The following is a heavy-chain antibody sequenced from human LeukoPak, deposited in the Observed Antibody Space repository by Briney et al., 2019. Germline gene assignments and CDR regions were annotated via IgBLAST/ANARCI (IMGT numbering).Heavy chain of an antibody. CDR3: ARLDCTGDGCYNH. J-gene: IGHJ4*02. CDR2: VSSDGTT. Sequence: SETLSLTCSVSGDSVTSYYWSWIRQPPGKGLEWIGYVSSDGTTNYTPSLRSRVIMSVDTAKNHISLNPTSLTAADTAIYYCARLDCTGDGCYNHWGRGTLVTV. V-gene: IGHV4-59*08. CDR1: GDSVTSYY. D-gene: IGHD2-8*02.